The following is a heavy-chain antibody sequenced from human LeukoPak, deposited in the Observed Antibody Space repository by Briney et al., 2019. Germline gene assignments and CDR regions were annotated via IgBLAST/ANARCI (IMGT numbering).Heavy chain of an antibody. Sequence: ASVKVSCKASGYTFTSYYMHWVRQAPGQGLEWMGIINPSGGSTSYAQKFQGRVTMTRDTSTSTVYMELSSLRSEDTAVYYCARQYYYDSSGLEGAFDIWGQGTMVTVSS. D-gene: IGHD3-22*01. CDR3: ARQYYYDSSGLEGAFDI. V-gene: IGHV1-46*01. CDR1: GYTFTSYY. J-gene: IGHJ3*02. CDR2: INPSGGST.